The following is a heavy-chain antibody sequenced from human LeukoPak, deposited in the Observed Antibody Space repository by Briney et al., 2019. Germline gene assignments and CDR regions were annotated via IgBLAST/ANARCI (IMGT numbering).Heavy chain of an antibody. CDR2: ISGSDGST. Sequence: PGGSLRLSCAASGFTFSSYAMSWVRQAPGKGLDLVSGISGSDGSTYYADSVKGRFTISRDNSKNTLYLQMNSLRAEDTAVYYCAKERSGIPAAANYWGQGTLVTVSS. D-gene: IGHD6-13*01. CDR3: AKERSGIPAAANY. V-gene: IGHV3-23*01. CDR1: GFTFSSYA. J-gene: IGHJ4*02.